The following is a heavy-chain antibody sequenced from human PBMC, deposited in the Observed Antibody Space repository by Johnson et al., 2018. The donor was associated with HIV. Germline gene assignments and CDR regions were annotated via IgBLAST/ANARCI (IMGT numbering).Heavy chain of an antibody. D-gene: IGHD1-26*01. V-gene: IGHV3-30*04. CDR1: GFTFSSYA. CDR2: ISYDGSNK. CDR3: ARDISPGEWELRSRAFAI. J-gene: IGHJ3*02. Sequence: QVQLVESGGGVVQPGRSLRLSCAASGFTFSSYAMHWVRQAPGKGLEWVAVISYDGSNKYYADSVKGRFTISRDNSKNTLYLQMNSLGADDTAVYYCARDISPGEWELRSRAFAICGQGTMVTVS.